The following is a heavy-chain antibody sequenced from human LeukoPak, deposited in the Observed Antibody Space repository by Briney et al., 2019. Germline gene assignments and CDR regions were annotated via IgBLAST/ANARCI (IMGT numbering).Heavy chain of an antibody. CDR1: GFTFSSYW. J-gene: IGHJ3*02. V-gene: IGHV3-74*01. CDR3: ARLKLRAAFDI. Sequence: GGSLRLSCAASGFTFSSYWMYWVRQAPGKGLVWVSRINRDGSSTSYADSVKGRFTISRDNAKNTLYLQMNSLRAEDTAVYYCARLKLRAAFDIWGQGTMVTVSS. CDR2: INRDGSST.